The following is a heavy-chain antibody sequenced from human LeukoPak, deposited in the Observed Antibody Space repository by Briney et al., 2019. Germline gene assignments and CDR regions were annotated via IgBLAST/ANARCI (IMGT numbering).Heavy chain of an antibody. CDR1: GGTFSNYA. Sequence: ASVKVSCKASGGTFSNYAVSWVRQAPGQGLEWMGRIIPILNIPNYAQKFQGRLTITADKSTSTAYMELSSLGSEDTAVYFCARDRRVFNYYDSSGYYFLNFDYWGQGTLVTVSS. CDR2: IIPILNIP. D-gene: IGHD3-22*01. J-gene: IGHJ4*02. V-gene: IGHV1-69*04. CDR3: ARDRRVFNYYDSSGYYFLNFDY.